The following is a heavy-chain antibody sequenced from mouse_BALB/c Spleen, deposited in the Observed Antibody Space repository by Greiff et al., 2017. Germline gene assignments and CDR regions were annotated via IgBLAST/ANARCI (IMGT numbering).Heavy chain of an antibody. CDR3: TRSGLLRPYWYFDV. V-gene: IGHV1S81*02. J-gene: IGHJ1*01. CDR1: GYTFTSYY. CDR2: INPSNGGT. D-gene: IGHD1-2*01. Sequence: QVQLQQSGAELVKPGASVKLSCKASGYTFTSYYMYWVKQRPGQGLEWIGEINPSNGGTNFNEKFKSKATLTVDKSSSTAYMQLSSLTSEDSAVYYCTRSGLLRPYWYFDVWGAGTTVTVSS.